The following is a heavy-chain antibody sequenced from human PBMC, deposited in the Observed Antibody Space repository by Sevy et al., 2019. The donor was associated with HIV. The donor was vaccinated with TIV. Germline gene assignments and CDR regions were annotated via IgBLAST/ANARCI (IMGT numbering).Heavy chain of an antibody. J-gene: IGHJ4*02. D-gene: IGHD2-8*01. CDR1: GFTFSKYS. Sequence: GGSLRLSCEASGFTFSKYSMSWVRQAPGKGLEWVSTFSFGCGRINYADSVKGRFTISRDNSKDTLYLQMNSLRAEDTAVYYCAREGCTKPHDYWGQGTLVTVSS. CDR2: FSFGCGRI. V-gene: IGHV3-23*01. CDR3: AREGCTKPHDY.